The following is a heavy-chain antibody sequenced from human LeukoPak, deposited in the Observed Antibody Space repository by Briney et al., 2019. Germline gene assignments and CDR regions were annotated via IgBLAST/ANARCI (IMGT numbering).Heavy chain of an antibody. J-gene: IGHJ3*02. D-gene: IGHD3-10*01. Sequence: GGSLRLSCAASGFTFSSYAMNWVRQAPGKGLEWISSISGSGGSTYYADSVKGRFTISRDNSKNTLYLQMNSLRAEDTAVYYCAKARSGSYYMSAFDIWGQGTMVTVSS. CDR1: GFTFSSYA. CDR2: ISGSGGST. CDR3: AKARSGSYYMSAFDI. V-gene: IGHV3-23*01.